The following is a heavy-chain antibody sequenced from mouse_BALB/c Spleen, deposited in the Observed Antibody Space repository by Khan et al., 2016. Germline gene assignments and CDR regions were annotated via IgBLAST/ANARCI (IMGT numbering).Heavy chain of an antibody. J-gene: IGHJ3*01. D-gene: IGHD2-4*01. Sequence: VQLQQSGAELVKPGASVKLSCTASGFNIKDTYMHWVKQRPEQGLEWIGRIDPANGNTKYDPKFQGMATITADTSSNTAYLKLSRLTSEHTGVYYCSRSPYEYDGEFAYWGQGTLVTVSA. V-gene: IGHV14-3*02. CDR2: IDPANGNT. CDR1: GFNIKDTY. CDR3: SRSPYEYDGEFAY.